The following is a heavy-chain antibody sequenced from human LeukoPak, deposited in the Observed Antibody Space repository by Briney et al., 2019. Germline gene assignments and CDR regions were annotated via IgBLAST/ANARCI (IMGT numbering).Heavy chain of an antibody. J-gene: IGHJ6*03. CDR3: ARQYSSSWNYYYYYMDV. CDR2: IYYSGST. Sequence: SETLSLTCTVSGGSISSYYWSWIRQPPGKGLEWIGYIYYSGSTNYNPSLKSRVTISVDTSKNQFSLKLSSVTAADTAVYYCARQYSSSWNYYYYYMDVWGKGTTVTISS. CDR1: GGSISSYY. V-gene: IGHV4-59*08. D-gene: IGHD6-13*01.